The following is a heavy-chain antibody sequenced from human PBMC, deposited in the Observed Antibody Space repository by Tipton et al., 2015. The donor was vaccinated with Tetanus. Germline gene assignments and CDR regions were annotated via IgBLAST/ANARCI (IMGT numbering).Heavy chain of an antibody. CDR3: ARGGRYDYGVQGWFDP. CDR2: IYYSGST. V-gene: IGHV4-59*01. CDR1: GGSISSYY. D-gene: IGHD4-17*01. Sequence: TLSLTCTVSGGSISSYYWSWIRQPPGKGLEWIGYIYYSGSTNYNPSLKSRVTISVDTSENQFSLKLSSVTAADTAVYYCARGGRYDYGVQGWFDPWGQGTPVTVSS. J-gene: IGHJ5*02.